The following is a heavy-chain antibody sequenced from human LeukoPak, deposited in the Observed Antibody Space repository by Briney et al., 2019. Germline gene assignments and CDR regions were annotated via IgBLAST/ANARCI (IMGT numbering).Heavy chain of an antibody. D-gene: IGHD3-22*01. CDR1: GFTFSSYS. Sequence: PGGSLRLSCAASGFTFSSYSTNWVRQAPGKGLEWVSSISSSSSYIYYADSVKGRFTISRDNAKNSLYLQMNSLRAEDTAVYYCASGYYYDSSGYSPNFDYWGQGTLVTVSS. CDR2: ISSSSSYI. J-gene: IGHJ4*02. V-gene: IGHV3-21*01. CDR3: ASGYYYDSSGYSPNFDY.